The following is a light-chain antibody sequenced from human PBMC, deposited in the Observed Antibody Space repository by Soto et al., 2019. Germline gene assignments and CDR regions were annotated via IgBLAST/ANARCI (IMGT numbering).Light chain of an antibody. Sequence: QSALTRPASVSGFPGHSITISCTGTSSDVGGYNYVSWYQQHPGKAPKLMIYDVSNRPSGVSNRFSGSKSGNTASLTISGLQAEDEADYYCSSYTSSSTYVFGTGTKVTVL. CDR3: SSYTSSSTYV. CDR1: SSDVGGYNY. J-gene: IGLJ1*01. CDR2: DVS. V-gene: IGLV2-14*01.